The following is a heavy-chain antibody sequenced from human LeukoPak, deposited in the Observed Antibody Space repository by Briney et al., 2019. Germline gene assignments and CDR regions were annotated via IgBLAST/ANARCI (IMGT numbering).Heavy chain of an antibody. CDR1: GFSFSSFA. CDR3: AKDGYIIVVPAAISFVDY. CDR2: ISGSGDST. V-gene: IGHV3-23*01. J-gene: IGHJ4*02. Sequence: GGSLRLSCAASGFSFSSFAMSWVRQAPGKGLEWVSTISGSGDSTYYADSVKGRFTVTRDNSKNTLSLQMNSLRAEDTAVYYCAKDGYIIVVPAAISFVDYWGQGTLVTVSS. D-gene: IGHD2-2*01.